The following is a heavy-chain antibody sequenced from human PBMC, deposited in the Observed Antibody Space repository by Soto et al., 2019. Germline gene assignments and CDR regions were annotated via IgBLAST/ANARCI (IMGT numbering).Heavy chain of an antibody. CDR3: ARDGFRGILTGYPYYYGMDV. CDR1: GYTFTTYP. Sequence: ASVKVSCKASGYTFTTYPMNWLRQAPGQRPEWMGWINVGNGGTKYSQKFQGRVSMTRDTSISTAYMELSRLRSDDTAVYYCARDGFRGILTGYPYYYGMDVWGQGTTVTVSS. J-gene: IGHJ6*02. V-gene: IGHV1-3*01. D-gene: IGHD3-9*01. CDR2: INVGNGGT.